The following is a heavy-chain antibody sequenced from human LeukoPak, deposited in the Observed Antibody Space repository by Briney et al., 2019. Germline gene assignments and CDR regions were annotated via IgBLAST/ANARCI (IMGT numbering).Heavy chain of an antibody. V-gene: IGHV3-33*01. CDR2: IWDDGSNK. CDR3: ARDPVNCSGGSCYSVLDY. J-gene: IGHJ4*02. CDR1: GFTFSSYA. Sequence: PGGSLRLSCAASGFTFSSYAMHWVRQAPGKGLEWVSVIWDDGSNKYYADSVKGRFTISRDNSKNTLYLQMNSLRAEDTAVYYCARDPVNCSGGSCYSVLDYWGQGTLVTVSS. D-gene: IGHD2-15*01.